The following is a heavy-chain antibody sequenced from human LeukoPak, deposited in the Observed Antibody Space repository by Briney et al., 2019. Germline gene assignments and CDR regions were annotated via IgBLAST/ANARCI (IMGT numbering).Heavy chain of an antibody. V-gene: IGHV1-2*02. J-gene: IGHJ4*02. CDR2: INPNSNGI. CDR3: GRVRGFSGYEGFDY. Sequence: ASVKVSCKASGYTFGDYYIHWVRQAPGQGLEWMGWINPNSNGINYAQKFQGRVSMTRDTSISTAYMELSRLRSDDTAVYYCGRVRGFSGYEGFDYWDQGTLVTVSS. D-gene: IGHD5-12*01. CDR1: GYTFGDYY.